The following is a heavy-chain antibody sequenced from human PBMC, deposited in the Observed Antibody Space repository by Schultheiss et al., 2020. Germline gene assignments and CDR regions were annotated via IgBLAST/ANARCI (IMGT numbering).Heavy chain of an antibody. CDR2: IYYSGST. D-gene: IGHD6-19*01. J-gene: IGHJ4*02. Sequence: SETLSLTCTVSGGSISSSSYYWGWIRQPPGKGLEWIGSIYYSGSTYYNPSLKSRVTISVDTSKNQFSLKLSSVTAADTAVYYCARVPSGWYLGDFDYWGQGNLGTVSS. V-gene: IGHV4-39*07. CDR3: ARVPSGWYLGDFDY. CDR1: GGSISSSSYY.